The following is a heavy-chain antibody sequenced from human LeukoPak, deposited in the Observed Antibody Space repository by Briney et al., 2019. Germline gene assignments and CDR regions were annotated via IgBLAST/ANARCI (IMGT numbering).Heavy chain of an antibody. J-gene: IGHJ4*02. Sequence: GGSLRLSCAASGFTFSNSWMYWVRQAPGKGLVWVSRINSDGSDTTYAGSVKGRFTISRDNAKNTLYLQMNSLRAEDTAVYYCAKDPPRCSSTSCYPDYWGQGTPVTVSS. V-gene: IGHV3-74*01. CDR1: GFTFSNSW. D-gene: IGHD2-2*01. CDR2: INSDGSDT. CDR3: AKDPPRCSSTSCYPDY.